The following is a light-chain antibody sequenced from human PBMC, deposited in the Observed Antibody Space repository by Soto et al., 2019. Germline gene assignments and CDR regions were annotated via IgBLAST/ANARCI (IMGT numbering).Light chain of an antibody. CDR3: QQDNNWGLS. V-gene: IGKV3D-15*01. Sequence: IVLTQSPATLSVSPGERVTLSCRASENVGTNLAWYQQRPGQPPRLLIYGSSTRATGISATFSGSGSRTEFTLTISSLQSEDSAVYYCQQDNNWGLSFGGGTRVEIK. J-gene: IGKJ4*01. CDR1: ENVGTN. CDR2: GSS.